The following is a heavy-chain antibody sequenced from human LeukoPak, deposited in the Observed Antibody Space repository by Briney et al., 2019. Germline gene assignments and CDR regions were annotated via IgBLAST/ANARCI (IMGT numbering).Heavy chain of an antibody. J-gene: IGHJ6*03. CDR2: IIPIFGTA. Sequence: ASVKVSCKASGGTFSSYAISWVRQAPGQGLEWMGGIIPIFGTANYAQKFQGRVTITADKSTSTAYMELSSLRSEDTAVYYCAREAYGSGSFRTDYYYMDVWGKGTTVTISS. D-gene: IGHD3-10*01. CDR1: GGTFSSYA. CDR3: AREAYGSGSFRTDYYYMDV. V-gene: IGHV1-69*06.